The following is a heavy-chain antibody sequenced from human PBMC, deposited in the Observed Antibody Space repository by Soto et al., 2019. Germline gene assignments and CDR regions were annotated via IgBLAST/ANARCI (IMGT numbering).Heavy chain of an antibody. CDR1: GFTFSSYA. CDR3: AKSMLVFIIEGPQNYYGSGSRGNWFDP. Sequence: GGSLRLSCAASGFTFSSYAMSWVRQAPGKGLEWVSAISGSGGSTYYADSVKGRFTISRDNSKNTLYLQMNSLRAEDTAVYYCAKSMLVFIIEGPQNYYGSGSRGNWFDPWGQGTLVTVSS. CDR2: ISGSGGST. V-gene: IGHV3-23*01. J-gene: IGHJ5*02. D-gene: IGHD3-10*01.